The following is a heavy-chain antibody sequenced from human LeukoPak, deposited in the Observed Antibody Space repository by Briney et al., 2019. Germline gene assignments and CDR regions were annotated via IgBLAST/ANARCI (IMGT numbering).Heavy chain of an antibody. V-gene: IGHV3-23*01. CDR1: GFTFSSYA. J-gene: IGHJ5*02. CDR2: FSGSGGST. D-gene: IGHD1-14*01. CDR3: ARLFLPESEYHNWFDP. Sequence: GGSLRLSCAASGFTFSSYAMSWVRQAPGKGLEWVSTFSGSGGSTHYADSVKGRFTISRDNSKNTLYLQMNSLRAEDTAVYYCARLFLPESEYHNWFDPWGQGTLVTVSS.